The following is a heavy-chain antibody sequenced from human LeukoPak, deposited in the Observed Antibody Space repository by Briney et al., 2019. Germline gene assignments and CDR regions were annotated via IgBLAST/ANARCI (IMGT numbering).Heavy chain of an antibody. CDR3: TKGQSGTSFDP. CDR2: ASGSGGST. D-gene: IGHD1-7*01. Sequence: GGSLRLSCAASGFSFSSYAMSWVRQAPGKGLEWVPSASGSGGSTNYADSVKGRFTISRDNSKNTLYLQMNSLRGEDTAIYYCTKGQSGTSFDPWGQGTPVTVSS. V-gene: IGHV3-23*01. J-gene: IGHJ5*02. CDR1: GFSFSSYA.